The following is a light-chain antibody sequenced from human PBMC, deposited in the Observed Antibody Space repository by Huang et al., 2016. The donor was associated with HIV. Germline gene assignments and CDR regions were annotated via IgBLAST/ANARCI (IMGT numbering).Light chain of an antibody. CDR2: DAS. CDR3: QQRNDWPPYT. J-gene: IGKJ2*01. V-gene: IGKV3-11*01. CDR1: QSVTNF. Sequence: EVVLTQSPATLSLSPGERATLSCRASQSVTNFLAWYQQKPGKPPRLLIYDASTRATGIPPRFSGSGSGTDFTLTISSLEPEDFAVYYCQQRNDWPPYTFGQGTRLEIK.